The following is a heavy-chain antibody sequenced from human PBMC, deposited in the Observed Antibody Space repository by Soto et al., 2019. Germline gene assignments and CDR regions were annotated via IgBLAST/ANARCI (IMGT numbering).Heavy chain of an antibody. Sequence: PGGSLRLSCAASGFTFSNAWMSWVRQAPGKGLEWVGRIKSKTDGGTTDYTAPVKGRFTISRDDSKNKMYLQMKSLKTEDTVVYYCTTLGIAAAGTSFWFDYWGQGTLVTVSS. CDR1: GFTFSNAW. D-gene: IGHD6-13*01. CDR2: IKSKTDGGTT. CDR3: TTLGIAAAGTSFWFDY. V-gene: IGHV3-15*01. J-gene: IGHJ4*02.